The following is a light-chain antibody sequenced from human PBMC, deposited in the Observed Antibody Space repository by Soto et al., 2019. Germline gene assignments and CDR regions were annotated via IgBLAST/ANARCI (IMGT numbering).Light chain of an antibody. CDR2: EVS. CDR3: CSYTDNTTPV. V-gene: IGLV2-14*01. Sequence: QSASVSGSPGQSITISCTETSADVGGYAYVSWYQKYPGKAPKLVISEVSNRPSGVSHRFSGSRSGNTASLTISGLQAEDEADYYCCSYTDNTTPVFGGGTKVTVL. J-gene: IGLJ3*02. CDR1: SADVGGYAY.